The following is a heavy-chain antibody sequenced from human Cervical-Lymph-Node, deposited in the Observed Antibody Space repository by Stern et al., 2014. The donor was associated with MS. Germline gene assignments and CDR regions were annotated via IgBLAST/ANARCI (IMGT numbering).Heavy chain of an antibody. J-gene: IGHJ4*02. CDR1: GFSFSRYA. Sequence: QVQLVESGGGVVQPGRSLRLSCAASGFSFSRYAMHWVRQAPGKGLEWVALIWYDGSNPYYADSVTGRFTISRDNFKNTLYLQMNSLRAEDTAVYHCASAYSSSHYYFDYWGQGTLVTVSS. V-gene: IGHV3-33*01. CDR3: ASAYSSSHYYFDY. D-gene: IGHD6-13*01. CDR2: IWYDGSNP.